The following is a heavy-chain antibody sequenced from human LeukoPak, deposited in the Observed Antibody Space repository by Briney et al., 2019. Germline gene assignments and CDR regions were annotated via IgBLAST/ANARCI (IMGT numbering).Heavy chain of an antibody. CDR3: TTDPGSGWYPVDY. Sequence: GGALRLSCAGSGFTFSNARMSWVRQAPGEGLEWVGRIKSKTDGGTTDYAAPVKGRFTISRDDSKNTLYLQMNSLKTEDTAVYYCTTDPGSGWYPVDYWGQGTLVTVSS. CDR2: IKSKTDGGTT. D-gene: IGHD6-19*01. V-gene: IGHV3-15*01. CDR1: GFTFSNAR. J-gene: IGHJ4*02.